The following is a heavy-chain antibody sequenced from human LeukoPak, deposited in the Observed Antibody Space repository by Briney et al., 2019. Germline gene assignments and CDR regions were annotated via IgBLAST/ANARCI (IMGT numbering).Heavy chain of an antibody. J-gene: IGHJ4*02. Sequence: GGSLRLSCAAPGFTFSSYAMHWVRQAPGKGLEWVSVIYSGGSTYYADSVKGRFTISRDNSKNTLYLQMNSLRAEDTAVYYCARGGRGYYDSSGYYSPLDYWGQGTLVTVSS. CDR1: GFTFSSYA. D-gene: IGHD3-22*01. V-gene: IGHV3-66*01. CDR3: ARGGRGYYDSSGYYSPLDY. CDR2: IYSGGST.